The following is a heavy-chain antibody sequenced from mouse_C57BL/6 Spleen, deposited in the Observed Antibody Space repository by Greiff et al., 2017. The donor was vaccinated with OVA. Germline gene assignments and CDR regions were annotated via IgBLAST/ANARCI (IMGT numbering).Heavy chain of an antibody. V-gene: IGHV1-15*01. J-gene: IGHJ4*01. Sequence: QVQLQQSGAELVRPGASVTLSCKASGYTFTDYEMHWVKQTPVHGLEWIGAIAPETGGTAYNQKFKGKAILTADKSSSTAYMELRSLTSEDSAVYYCTRGRSYAMDYWGQGTSVTVSS. D-gene: IGHD1-1*01. CDR3: TRGRSYAMDY. CDR2: IAPETGGT. CDR1: GYTFTDYE.